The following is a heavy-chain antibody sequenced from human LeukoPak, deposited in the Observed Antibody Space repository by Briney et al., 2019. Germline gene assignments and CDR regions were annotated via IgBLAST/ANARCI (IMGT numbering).Heavy chain of an antibody. J-gene: IGHJ6*03. V-gene: IGHV3-13*01. Sequence: GGSLRLSCAASGFTFSSYDMHWVRQATGKGLEWVSAIGTAGDTYYPGSVKGRFTISRDNSKNTLYLQMNSLRAEDTAVYFCAKVADYYGSGSYYNEPYYYMDVWGKGTTVTLSS. CDR2: IGTAGDT. D-gene: IGHD3-10*01. CDR3: AKVADYYGSGSYYNEPYYYMDV. CDR1: GFTFSSYD.